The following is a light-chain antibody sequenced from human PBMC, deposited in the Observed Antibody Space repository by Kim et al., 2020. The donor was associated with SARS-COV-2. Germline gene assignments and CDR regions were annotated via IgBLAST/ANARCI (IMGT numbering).Light chain of an antibody. CDR3: QQHCSTPYT. V-gene: IGKV4-1*01. CDR2: WAS. CDR1: QSVLYSSNNKNY. Sequence: DIVMTQSPDSLAVSLGERATINCKSSQSVLYSSNNKNYLAWYQQKPGQPPKLLIYWASTRESGVPDRFSGSGSGTDFTLTISSLQAEDVAVYYCQQHCSTPYTFGQGTKLEI. J-gene: IGKJ2*01.